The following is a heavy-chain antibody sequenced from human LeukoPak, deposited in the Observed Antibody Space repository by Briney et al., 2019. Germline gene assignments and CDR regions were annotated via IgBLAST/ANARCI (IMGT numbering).Heavy chain of an antibody. D-gene: IGHD1-26*01. CDR3: ARDRSGSYPYYFDY. J-gene: IGHJ4*02. Sequence: ASVKVSCKASGGTFSSYAISWVRQAPGQGLEWMGWINPNSGGTNYAQKFQGRVTMTRDTSISTAYMELSRLRSDDTAVYYCARDRSGSYPYYFDYWGQGTLVTVSS. CDR1: GGTFSSYA. V-gene: IGHV1-2*02. CDR2: INPNSGGT.